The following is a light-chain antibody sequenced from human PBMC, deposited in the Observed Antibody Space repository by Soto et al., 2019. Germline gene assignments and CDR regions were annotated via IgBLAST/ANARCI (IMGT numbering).Light chain of an antibody. CDR1: SSNIGNNY. CDR2: ENN. J-gene: IGLJ7*01. CDR3: GTWDSSLSAHAV. V-gene: IGLV1-51*02. Sequence: QSALTQPPSVSAAPGQKVTISCSGSSSNIGNNYVSWYQQVPGTAPKLLIYENNKRPSGIPDRFSGSKSGTSATLGITGLQTGDGADYYCGTWDSSLSAHAVFGGGTQLTVL.